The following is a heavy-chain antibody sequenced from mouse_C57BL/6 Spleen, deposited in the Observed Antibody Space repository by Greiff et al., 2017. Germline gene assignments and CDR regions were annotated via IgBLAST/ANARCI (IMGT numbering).Heavy chain of an antibody. V-gene: IGHV1-15*01. D-gene: IGHD1-1*01. CDR3: TRSGYGSSYWFAY. J-gene: IGHJ3*01. CDR2: IDPETGGT. CDR1: GYTFTDYE. Sequence: QVQLQQSGAELVRPGASVTLSCKASGYTFTDYEMHWVKQTPVHGLEWIGAIDPETGGTAYNQKFKGKAILTAAKSSSTAYMELRSLTSEDSAVYYCTRSGYGSSYWFAYWGQGTLVTVSA.